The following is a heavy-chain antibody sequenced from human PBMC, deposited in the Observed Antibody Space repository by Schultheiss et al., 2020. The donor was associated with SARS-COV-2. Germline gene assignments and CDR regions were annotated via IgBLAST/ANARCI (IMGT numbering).Heavy chain of an antibody. V-gene: IGHV1-18*01. J-gene: IGHJ6*02. CDR3: ARESTTAQYYYGMDV. Sequence: ASVKVSCKASGYTFTSYGISWVRQAPGQGLEWMGWISAYNGNTNYAQKLQGRVTMTTDTSTSTAYMELSSLRSEDTAVYYCARESTTAQYYYGMDVWGQGTTVTVSS. D-gene: IGHD4-17*01. CDR2: ISAYNGNT. CDR1: GYTFTSYG.